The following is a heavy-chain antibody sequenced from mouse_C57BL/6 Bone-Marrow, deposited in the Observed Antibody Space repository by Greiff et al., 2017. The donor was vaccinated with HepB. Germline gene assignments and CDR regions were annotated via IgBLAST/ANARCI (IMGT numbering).Heavy chain of an antibody. CDR2: ISYDGSN. Sequence: EVKLVESGPGLVKPSQSLSLTCSVTGYSITSGYYWNWIRQFPGNKLEWMGYISYDGSNNYNPSLKNRISITRDTSKNQFFLKLNPVTTEDTATYYCATYYGSSYWYFDVWGTGTTVTVSS. J-gene: IGHJ1*03. D-gene: IGHD1-1*01. CDR1: GYSITSGYY. V-gene: IGHV3-6*01. CDR3: ATYYGSSYWYFDV.